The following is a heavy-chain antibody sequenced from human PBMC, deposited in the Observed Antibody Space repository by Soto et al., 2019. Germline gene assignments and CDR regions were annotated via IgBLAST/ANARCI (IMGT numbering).Heavy chain of an antibody. J-gene: IGHJ4*02. CDR3: ARGGADTAMAHDY. Sequence: GSLRLSCAASGFTLSRYWMHWVRQAPGKGLVWVSRISRDGINTDYADSVKGRFTISRDSAKNTVYLQVHSARVEDTVVYYCARGGADTAMAHDYWGQGTLVTVSS. D-gene: IGHD5-18*01. CDR2: ISRDGINT. CDR1: GFTLSRYW. V-gene: IGHV3-74*01.